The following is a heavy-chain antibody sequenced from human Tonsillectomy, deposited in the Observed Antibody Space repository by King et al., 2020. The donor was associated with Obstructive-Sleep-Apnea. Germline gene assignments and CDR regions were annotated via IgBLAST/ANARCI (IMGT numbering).Heavy chain of an antibody. CDR2: ISYDVSNK. J-gene: IGHJ4*02. V-gene: IGHV3-30-3*01. CDR1: GFTFISYT. Sequence: VQLVESGGGVVQPGRSLRLAFAASGFTFISYTMHWVRQAPGRGLEWVTVISYDVSNKYYADSVRGRFTVSRDNSRNTLYLQMNSLRAGDTAVYYCARDTRIAAVGLDSWGQGTLVTVSS. CDR3: ARDTRIAAVGLDS. D-gene: IGHD6-13*01.